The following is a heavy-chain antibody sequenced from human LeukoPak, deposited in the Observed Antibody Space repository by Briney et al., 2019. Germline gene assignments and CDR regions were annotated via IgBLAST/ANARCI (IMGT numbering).Heavy chain of an antibody. CDR2: ISAYNGNT. Sequence: ASVKVSCKPSGYTFTSYGISWVRQAPGQGLEWMGWISAYNGNTNYAQKLQGRVTMTTDTSTSTAYMELRSLRSDDTAVYYCAREDALATITIFGVVPYYYYGMDVWGQGTTVTVSS. CDR3: AREDALATITIFGVVPYYYYGMDV. J-gene: IGHJ6*02. V-gene: IGHV1-18*01. D-gene: IGHD3-3*01. CDR1: GYTFTSYG.